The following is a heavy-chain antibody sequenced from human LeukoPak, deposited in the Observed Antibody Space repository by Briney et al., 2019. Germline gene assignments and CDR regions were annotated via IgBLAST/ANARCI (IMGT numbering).Heavy chain of an antibody. CDR1: GGTFNSYA. V-gene: IGHV1-69*05. CDR2: IIPIFGTA. J-gene: IGHJ4*02. CDR3: ARSVGGDFWSGYYSLTY. D-gene: IGHD3-3*01. Sequence: ASVKVSCKASGGTFNSYAISWVRQAPGQGLEWMGGIIPIFGTANYAQKFQGRVTITTDESTSTAYMELSSLRSEDTAVYYCARSVGGDFWSGYYSLTYWGQGTLVTVSS.